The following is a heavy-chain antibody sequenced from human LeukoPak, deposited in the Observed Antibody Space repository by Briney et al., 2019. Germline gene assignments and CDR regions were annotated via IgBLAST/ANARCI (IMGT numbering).Heavy chain of an antibody. CDR1: GFPVSGDY. D-gene: IGHD2/OR15-2a*01. CDR3: GGDVR. J-gene: IGHJ1*01. CDR2: IYSGGGT. Sequence: GGSLRLLCAACGFPVSGDYMTWVRQAPGKGLEWVSVIYSGGGTSYADSVEGRFTISRDNSKNTLFLQMNSLRAEDTAVDYWGGDVRWGQGTLDTVSS. V-gene: IGHV3-53*01.